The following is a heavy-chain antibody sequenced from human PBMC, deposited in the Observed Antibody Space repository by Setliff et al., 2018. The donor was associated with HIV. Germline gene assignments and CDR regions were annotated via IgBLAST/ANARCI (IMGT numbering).Heavy chain of an antibody. J-gene: IGHJ4*02. CDR1: GYTLSELS. V-gene: IGHV1-24*01. Sequence: ASVKVSCKVYGYTLSELSIHWVRQAPGKGLEWMGYFDPQDGETVYAQKFQGRVTLTEDTSTGTAYMELSGLRSGDTAVYYCAIDVTGGWLRPMPDYWGQGALVTV. CDR3: AIDVTGGWLRPMPDY. D-gene: IGHD2-2*01. CDR2: FDPQDGET.